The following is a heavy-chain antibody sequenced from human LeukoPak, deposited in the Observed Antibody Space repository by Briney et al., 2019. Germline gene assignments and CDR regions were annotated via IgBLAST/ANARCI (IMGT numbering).Heavy chain of an antibody. CDR2: IDWDDDK. CDR3: ARMATAEFDY. V-gene: IGHV2-70*11. J-gene: IGHJ4*02. D-gene: IGHD5-12*01. CDR1: GFSLSTSGMC. Sequence: SGPALVKPTQTLTLTCTFSGFSLSTSGMCLSWIRQPPGKALEWLSRIDWDDDKYYSTSLKTRLTISKATSKNQVVLKMTNMDPVDTAMYYCARMATAEFDYWGQGTLVTVSS.